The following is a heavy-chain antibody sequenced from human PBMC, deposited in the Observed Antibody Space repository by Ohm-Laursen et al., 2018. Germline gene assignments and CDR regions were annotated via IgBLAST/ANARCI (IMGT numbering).Heavy chain of an antibody. J-gene: IGHJ6*02. CDR1: GFTLRDHG. V-gene: IGHV3-30*03. D-gene: IGHD2-2*01. Sequence: SLRLSCTASGFTLRDHGMHWVRQAPGKGLGWVSLISYDGGNKYYIDSVKGRFAISRDNSRNTVTLQMDNLRVGDTGIYFCARDSSQHLYYNYGMDVWGQGTTVIVSS. CDR3: ARDSSQHLYYNYGMDV. CDR2: ISYDGGNK.